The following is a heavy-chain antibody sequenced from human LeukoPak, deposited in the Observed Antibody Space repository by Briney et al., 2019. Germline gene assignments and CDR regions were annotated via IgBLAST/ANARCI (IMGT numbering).Heavy chain of an antibody. CDR1: GGSISSHY. D-gene: IGHD3-22*01. CDR3: ARLYDSRTYTNWLGP. V-gene: IGHV4-59*11. J-gene: IGHJ5*02. CDR2: IYHSGST. Sequence: SETLSLTCTVSGGSISSHYWSWIRQPPGKGLEWIGYIYHSGSTKYNPSPKRRITRSVDTSKNQFSLKLSSVTAADTAVYYCARLYDSRTYTNWLGPWGEGTLVTVS.